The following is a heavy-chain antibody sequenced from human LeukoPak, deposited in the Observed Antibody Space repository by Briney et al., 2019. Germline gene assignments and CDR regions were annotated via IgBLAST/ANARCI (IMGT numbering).Heavy chain of an antibody. D-gene: IGHD2-15*01. CDR1: GYTFTGFY. J-gene: IGHJ5*02. V-gene: IGHV1-2*02. CDR2: INPNSGDT. Sequence: GASVKVSCKASGYTFTGFYMHWVRQAPGQGLEWMGWINPNSGDTNYAQKFQGRVTMTRDTSISTAYMELSRLTSDDTAVYYCASGYCSGGSCYHNWFDPGGQGTLVTVSS. CDR3: ASGYCSGGSCYHNWFDP.